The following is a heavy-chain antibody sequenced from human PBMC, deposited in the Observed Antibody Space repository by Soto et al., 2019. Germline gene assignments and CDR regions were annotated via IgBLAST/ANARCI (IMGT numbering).Heavy chain of an antibody. CDR1: GYTFSTYA. Sequence: ASVKVSCKASGYTFSTYAVQWVRQAPGQSLEWIGWIHAGNGDTKYSQKFHDRVTITRDTSASTTYMELRSLRSDDTAVYYCARVRSSGWIDYWGQGTLVTVSS. CDR2: IHAGNGDT. J-gene: IGHJ4*02. D-gene: IGHD6-19*01. CDR3: ARVRSSGWIDY. V-gene: IGHV1-3*01.